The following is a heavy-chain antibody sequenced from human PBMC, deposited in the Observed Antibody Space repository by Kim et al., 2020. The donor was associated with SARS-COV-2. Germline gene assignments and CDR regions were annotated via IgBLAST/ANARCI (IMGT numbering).Heavy chain of an antibody. J-gene: IGHJ4*02. D-gene: IGHD1-26*01. Sequence: YADSLEGRCTISRDNAGNSLYRQMNSLRVEDTAVYYCGKAWEVIGKPTFDCWGQGALVTVSS. CDR3: GKAWEVIGKPTFDC. V-gene: IGHV3-23*01.